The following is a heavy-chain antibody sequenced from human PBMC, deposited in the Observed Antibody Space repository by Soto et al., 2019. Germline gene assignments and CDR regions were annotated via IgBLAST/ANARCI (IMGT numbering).Heavy chain of an antibody. V-gene: IGHV4-59*01. CDR2: IYYSGST. D-gene: IGHD6-13*01. J-gene: IGHJ5*02. Sequence: SSETLSLTCTVSGGSISSYYWSWIRQPPGKGLEWIGYIYYSGSTNYNPSLKSRVTISVDTSKNQFSLKLSSVTAADTAVYYCARDSGGIPPWFDPWGQGTLVTVSS. CDR1: GGSISSYY. CDR3: ARDSGGIPPWFDP.